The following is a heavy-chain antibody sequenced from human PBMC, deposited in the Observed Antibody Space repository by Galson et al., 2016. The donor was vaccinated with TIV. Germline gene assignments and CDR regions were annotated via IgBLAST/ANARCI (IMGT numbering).Heavy chain of an antibody. CDR1: GYSFSTYD. D-gene: IGHD1-1*01. CDR3: ARDPIRNDGVWFDP. CDR2: MNPNSGNT. Sequence: SVKVSCKASGYSFSTYDINWVRQAPGQGLEWMGWMNPNSGNTGYSQKFRGRVTMTRNTSERTAYMELSSLTSEDTAVYYCARDPIRNDGVWFDPWGQGTLVTVSS. V-gene: IGHV1-8*01. J-gene: IGHJ5*02.